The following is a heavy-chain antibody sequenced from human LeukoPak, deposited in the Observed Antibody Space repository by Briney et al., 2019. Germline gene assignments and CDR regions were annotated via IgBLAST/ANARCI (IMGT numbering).Heavy chain of an antibody. Sequence: GGSLRLSCVASGFTFSSYAMSWVRQALGKGLEWVSGVSGSGGSTYYADSVKGRFTFSRDNSKNTLYLQMNSLRAEDTAVYYCAKDRSSGYYYYYGMDVWGQGTTVTVSS. CDR2: VSGSGGST. CDR1: GFTFSSYA. V-gene: IGHV3-23*01. J-gene: IGHJ6*02. D-gene: IGHD3-22*01. CDR3: AKDRSSGYYYYYGMDV.